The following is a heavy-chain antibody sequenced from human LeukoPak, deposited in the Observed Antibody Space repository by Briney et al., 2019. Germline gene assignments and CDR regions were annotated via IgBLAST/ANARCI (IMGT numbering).Heavy chain of an antibody. Sequence: KPGGSLRLSCAASGFTFSNAWMSWVRQAPGKGLEWVGRIKSKTDGWTTDYAAPGKCRFTISRDDSKNTLFLRMNSLRTEDTAVYYCTTDRYYDAAYTTWGQGTLVTVSS. CDR2: IKSKTDGWTT. V-gene: IGHV3-15*01. D-gene: IGHD3-22*01. CDR1: GFTFSNAW. CDR3: TTDRYYDAAYTT. J-gene: IGHJ4*02.